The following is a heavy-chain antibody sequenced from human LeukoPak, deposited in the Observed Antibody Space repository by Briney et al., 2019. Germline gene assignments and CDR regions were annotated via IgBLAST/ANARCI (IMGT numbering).Heavy chain of an antibody. Sequence: SETLSLTCTVSGGSISSYYWSWIRQPPGKGLEWIGYIYYSGSTNYNPSLKSRVTISVDTSKNQFSLKLRSVTAADTAVYYCARDGGYSYGLYWGQGTLVTVSS. CDR2: IYYSGST. D-gene: IGHD5-18*01. CDR1: GGSISSYY. J-gene: IGHJ4*02. CDR3: ARDGGYSYGLY. V-gene: IGHV4-59*01.